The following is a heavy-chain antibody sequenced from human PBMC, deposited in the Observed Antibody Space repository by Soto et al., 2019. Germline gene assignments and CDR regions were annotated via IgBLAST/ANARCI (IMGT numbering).Heavy chain of an antibody. D-gene: IGHD3-22*01. Sequence: GESLKISCKGSGYSFAGYWTTWVRQKPGKGLEWMGRIDPSDSQTYYSPSFRGHVTISVTKSITTVFLQWSSLRASDTAMYYCARQIYDSDTGPNFQYYFDSWGQGTPVTVSS. CDR1: GYSFAGYW. CDR2: IDPSDSQT. CDR3: ARQIYDSDTGPNFQYYFDS. J-gene: IGHJ4*02. V-gene: IGHV5-10-1*01.